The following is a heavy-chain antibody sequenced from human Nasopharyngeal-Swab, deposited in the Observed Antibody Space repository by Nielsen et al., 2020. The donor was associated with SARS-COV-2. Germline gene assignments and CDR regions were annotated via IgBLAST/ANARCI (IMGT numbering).Heavy chain of an antibody. V-gene: IGHV3-23*01. CDR1: GFAFSSYA. Sequence: GESLKISCAASGFAFSSYAMRWVRQAPGKGLEWVSAISGSGGSTYYADSVKGRFTISRDNSKNTLYLQMNSLRAEDTAVYYCAKDWGLWLQAYYFDYWGQGTLVTVSS. CDR2: ISGSGGST. D-gene: IGHD5-18*01. J-gene: IGHJ4*02. CDR3: AKDWGLWLQAYYFDY.